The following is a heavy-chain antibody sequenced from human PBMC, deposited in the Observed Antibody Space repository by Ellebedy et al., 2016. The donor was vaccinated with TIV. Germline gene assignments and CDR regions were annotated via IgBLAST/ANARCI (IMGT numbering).Heavy chain of an antibody. CDR3: ARHVGWELPYFDY. CDR1: GDSISSYY. Sequence: SETLSLTCTVSGDSISSYYWSWIRQSPGKGLEWIGDAHYTGSTYYNPSLKSRVTISVDTSNKQVSLKLTSVTAADTAVYYCARHVGWELPYFDYWGQGTLVTVSS. D-gene: IGHD1-26*01. CDR2: AHYTGST. J-gene: IGHJ4*02. V-gene: IGHV4-59*08.